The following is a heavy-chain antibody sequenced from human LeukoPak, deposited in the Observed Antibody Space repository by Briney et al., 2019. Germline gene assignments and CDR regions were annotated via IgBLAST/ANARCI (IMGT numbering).Heavy chain of an antibody. CDR1: GGSISSYY. V-gene: IGHV4-59*08. Sequence: SETLSLTCTVSGGSISSYYWSWIRQPPGKGLEWIGYIYYSGSTNYNPSLKSRVTISVDTSKNQFSLKLSPVTAADTAVYYCARLHYYDSSGYYYSGHNWFDPWGQGTLVTVSS. CDR2: IYYSGST. J-gene: IGHJ5*02. CDR3: ARLHYYDSSGYYYSGHNWFDP. D-gene: IGHD3-22*01.